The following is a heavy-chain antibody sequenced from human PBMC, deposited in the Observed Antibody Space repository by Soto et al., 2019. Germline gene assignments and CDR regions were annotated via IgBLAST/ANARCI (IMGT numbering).Heavy chain of an antibody. D-gene: IGHD3-10*01. CDR3: ARDLGGSMAYYFDY. V-gene: IGHV3-23*01. CDR2: ISGSGSST. Sequence: GGSLRLSCGASGFTFSNYAMNWVRQAPGKGLEWVSGISGSGSSTYYADSVKGRFTISRDNAKNTMYLQMNSLRAEDTAVYYCARDLGGSMAYYFDYWGQGTLVTVSS. J-gene: IGHJ4*02. CDR1: GFTFSNYA.